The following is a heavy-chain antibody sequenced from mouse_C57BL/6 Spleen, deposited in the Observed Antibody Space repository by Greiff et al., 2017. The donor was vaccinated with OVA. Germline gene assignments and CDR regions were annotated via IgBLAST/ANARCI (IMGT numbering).Heavy chain of an antibody. D-gene: IGHD3-3*01. CDR1: GYAFSSYW. Sequence: QVQLKQSGAELVKPGASVKISCKASGYAFSSYWMNWVKQRPGKGLEWIGQIYPGDGDTNYNGKFKGKATLTADKSSSTAYMQLSSLTSEDSAVYFCARSGTGVWFAYWGQGTLVTVSA. V-gene: IGHV1-80*01. CDR2: IYPGDGDT. CDR3: ARSGTGVWFAY. J-gene: IGHJ3*01.